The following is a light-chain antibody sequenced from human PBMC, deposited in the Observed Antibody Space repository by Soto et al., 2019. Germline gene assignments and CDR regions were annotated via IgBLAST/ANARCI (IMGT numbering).Light chain of an antibody. Sequence: DIQMTQSPSTLSASVGDRVTITCRARQSISSWLAWYQQKPGKAPKLLIYKASSLEGGIPSRFSGSGSETEFTLTISSLQPEDFATYYCQQYNSYQYTFGQGTKLEIK. CDR2: KAS. J-gene: IGKJ2*01. V-gene: IGKV1-5*03. CDR3: QQYNSYQYT. CDR1: QSISSW.